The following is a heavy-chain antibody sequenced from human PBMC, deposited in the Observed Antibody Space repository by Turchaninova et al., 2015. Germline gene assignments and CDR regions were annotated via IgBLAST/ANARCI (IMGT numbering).Heavy chain of an antibody. CDR2: ISSSGSTI. CDR3: ASTYYDFWSANYYYXMDV. Sequence: VQPGGSLRLSCAASGFTFSSYEMNWVRQAPGKGLEWVSYISSSGSTIYYADAVKGRFTISRDNAKNSLYLQMNSLRAEDTAVYYCASTYYDFWSANYYYXMDVXXKGTTVTVS. D-gene: IGHD3-3*01. J-gene: IGHJ6*03. CDR1: GFTFSSYE. V-gene: IGHV3-48*03.